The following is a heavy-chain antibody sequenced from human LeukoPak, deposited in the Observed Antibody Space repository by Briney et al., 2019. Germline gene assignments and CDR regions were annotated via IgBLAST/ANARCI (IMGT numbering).Heavy chain of an antibody. J-gene: IGHJ4*02. Sequence: PSGTLSLTCAVSGGSISSSNWWSWVRQPPGQGLEWIGEIYHSGSTNYNPSLKSRVTISVDESKNQFSPKLSSVTAADTAVYYCARASGYASSFDYWGQGTLVTVSS. D-gene: IGHD5-12*01. CDR1: GGSISSSNW. CDR3: ARASGYASSFDY. V-gene: IGHV4-4*02. CDR2: IYHSGST.